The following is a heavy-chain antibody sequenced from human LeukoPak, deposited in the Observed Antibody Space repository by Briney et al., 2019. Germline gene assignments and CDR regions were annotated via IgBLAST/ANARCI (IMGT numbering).Heavy chain of an antibody. Sequence: ASVKVSCKASGYTLTSYGISWVRQAPGQGLEWMGWISAYNGNTNYAQKLQGRVTMTTDTSTSTAYMELRSLRSDDTAVYYCARAHEGIGYCSGGSCGSNWFDPWGQGTLVTVSS. CDR3: ARAHEGIGYCSGGSCGSNWFDP. V-gene: IGHV1-18*01. CDR1: GYTLTSYG. CDR2: ISAYNGNT. D-gene: IGHD2-15*01. J-gene: IGHJ5*02.